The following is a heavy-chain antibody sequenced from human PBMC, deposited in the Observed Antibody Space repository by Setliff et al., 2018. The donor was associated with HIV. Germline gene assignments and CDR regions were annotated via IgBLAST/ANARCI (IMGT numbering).Heavy chain of an antibody. D-gene: IGHD2-15*01. Sequence: PSETLSLTCAVSGYAITSGFYWGWIRQPPGKGLEWIGSIYHSGTTNYNSSLKSRVTISVDTSKNQFSLKLSSVTAADTAVYYCARHDLGGNQDFDYWGQGTLVTVSS. CDR2: IYHSGTT. V-gene: IGHV4-38-2*01. J-gene: IGHJ4*02. CDR1: GYAITSGFY. CDR3: ARHDLGGNQDFDY.